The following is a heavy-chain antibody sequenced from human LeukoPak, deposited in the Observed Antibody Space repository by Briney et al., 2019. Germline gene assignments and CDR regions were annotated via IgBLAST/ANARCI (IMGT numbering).Heavy chain of an antibody. D-gene: IGHD3-9*01. CDR2: IWYDGSNK. Sequence: PGRSLRLSCAASGFPLSSYGMHWVRQAPGKGLEWVAVIWYDGSNKYYADSVKGRFTISRDNSKNTLYLQMNSLRAEDTAVYYCARDLRYCMDAWGKGPTVTVSS. CDR3: ARDLRYCMDA. CDR1: GFPLSSYG. V-gene: IGHV3-33*01. J-gene: IGHJ6*04.